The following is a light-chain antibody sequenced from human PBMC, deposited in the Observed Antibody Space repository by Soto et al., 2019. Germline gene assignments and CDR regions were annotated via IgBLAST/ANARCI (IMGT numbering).Light chain of an antibody. V-gene: IGKV3-11*01. Sequence: EIVLTQSPDTLSLSPGERATLSCRAGQRTDSLLAWYQKKPGQAPRLLIYDASYRATGVPARFIGGGSGTDFTLTITSLEPEDFATYYCQKYNSAPYTFGQGTKLEIK. CDR1: QRTDSL. CDR2: DAS. CDR3: QKYNSAPYT. J-gene: IGKJ2*01.